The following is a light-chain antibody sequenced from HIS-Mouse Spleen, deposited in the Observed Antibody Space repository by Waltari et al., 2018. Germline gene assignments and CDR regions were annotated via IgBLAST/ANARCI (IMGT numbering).Light chain of an antibody. CDR1: QSVSSY. V-gene: IGKV3-11*01. J-gene: IGKJ4*01. CDR2: DAS. CDR3: QQRSNWPLT. Sequence: EIVLTQSPATLSLSPGERATLSCRASQSVSSYLAWYQQKPGQAPRLLIYDASNRAPGIPARFSGSGSGTDFTLTISSLEPEDFAVYYCQQRSNWPLTFGGGTK.